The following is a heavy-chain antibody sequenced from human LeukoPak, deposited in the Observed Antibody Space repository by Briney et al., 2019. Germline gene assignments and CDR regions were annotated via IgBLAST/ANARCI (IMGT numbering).Heavy chain of an antibody. CDR1: GGSFSGYY. J-gene: IGHJ5*02. D-gene: IGHD3-3*01. V-gene: IGHV4-34*01. CDR2: INHSGST. CDR3: ARLGSVYDFWSGYYTNWFDP. Sequence: SETLSLTCAVYGGSFSGYYWSWIRQPPGKGLEWIGEINHSGSTNYNPSLKSRVTISVDTSKNQFSLKLSSVTAADTAVYYCARLGSVYDFWSGYYTNWFDPWGQGTLVTISS.